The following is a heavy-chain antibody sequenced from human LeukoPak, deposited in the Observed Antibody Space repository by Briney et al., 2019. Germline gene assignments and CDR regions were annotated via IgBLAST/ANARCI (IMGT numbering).Heavy chain of an antibody. V-gene: IGHV7-4-1*02. D-gene: IGHD2-2*01. CDR1: GYTFTSYA. CDR2: INTNTGNL. Sequence: ASVKVSCKASGYTFTSYAMNWVRQTPGQGLEWMGWINTNTGNLTYAQGFTGRFVFSLDTSVSTAYLQISSLKAEDTAVYYCAREVNVVVPAASFGNWFDPWGQGTLVTVSS. CDR3: AREVNVVVPAASFGNWFDP. J-gene: IGHJ5*02.